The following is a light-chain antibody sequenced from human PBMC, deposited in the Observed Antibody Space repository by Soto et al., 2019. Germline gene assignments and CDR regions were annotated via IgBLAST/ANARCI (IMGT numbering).Light chain of an antibody. CDR3: QQYAASPFT. J-gene: IGKJ3*01. CDR2: GAS. CDR1: QSLGSAS. V-gene: IGKV3-20*01. Sequence: EIVLTQSPGTLSLSPGERGTLSCRANQSLGSASLAWYQQKPGQAPRLLIHGASSRAAAIPDRFSGSGSGTDFTLTISNLEPEDVAVYYCQQYAASPFTFGPGTKVDAK.